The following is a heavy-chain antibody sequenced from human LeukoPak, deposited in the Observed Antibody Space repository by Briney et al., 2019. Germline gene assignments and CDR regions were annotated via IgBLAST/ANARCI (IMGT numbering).Heavy chain of an antibody. Sequence: SETLSLTCTVSGGSISSYYWSWIRQPPGKGLEWIGYIYYSGSTNYNPSLKSRVTISVDTSKNQFSLKLSSVTSADTALYYCARGAGGDSTGFDYWGQGTLVTVSS. CDR2: IYYSGST. CDR1: GGSISSYY. V-gene: IGHV4-59*01. CDR3: ARGAGGDSTGFDY. J-gene: IGHJ4*02. D-gene: IGHD3-22*01.